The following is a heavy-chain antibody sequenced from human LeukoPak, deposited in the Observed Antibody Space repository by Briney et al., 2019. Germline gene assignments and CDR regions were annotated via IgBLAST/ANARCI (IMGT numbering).Heavy chain of an antibody. D-gene: IGHD3-10*01. CDR2: IGGSGVRT. V-gene: IGHV3-NL1*01. CDR1: GFTFSSYG. CDR3: ARGYGSGSYIPDY. Sequence: PGGSLRLSCAASGFTFSSYGMHWVRQAPGKGLEWVSGIGGSGVRTYYADSVKGRFTISRDNSRNTVYLQMNSLRAEDTAVYYCARGYGSGSYIPDYWGQGTLVTVSS. J-gene: IGHJ4*02.